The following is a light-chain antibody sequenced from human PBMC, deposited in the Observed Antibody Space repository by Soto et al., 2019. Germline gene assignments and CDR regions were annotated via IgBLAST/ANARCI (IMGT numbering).Light chain of an antibody. CDR2: DTS. V-gene: IGKV3-11*01. CDR1: QSVSSY. J-gene: IGKJ4*01. Sequence: EIVLTQSPATLSLSPGERATLSCRASQSVSSYLAWYQRKPGQAPRLLIYDTSNRATGIPARFSGSGSGTDFTLTISSLEPEDFAVYFCQLRTTWPLTFGGGTKVEIK. CDR3: QLRTTWPLT.